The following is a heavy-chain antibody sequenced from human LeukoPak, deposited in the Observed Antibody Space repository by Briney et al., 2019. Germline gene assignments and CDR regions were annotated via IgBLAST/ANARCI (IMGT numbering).Heavy chain of an antibody. CDR3: ARERDFWSAMDY. CDR2: INAGNGNT. J-gene: IGHJ4*02. V-gene: IGHV1-3*01. CDR1: GYTFTSYA. D-gene: IGHD3-3*01. Sequence: ASVKVSCKASGYTFTSYAMHWVRQAPGQRLEWMGWINAGNGNTKYSQKFQGRVTITRDTSASTACMELSSLRSEDTAVYYCARERDFWSAMDYWGQGTLVTVSS.